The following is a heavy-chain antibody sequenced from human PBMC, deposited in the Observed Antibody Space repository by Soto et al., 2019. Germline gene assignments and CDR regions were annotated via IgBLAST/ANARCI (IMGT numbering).Heavy chain of an antibody. J-gene: IGHJ4*02. Sequence: SETLSLTCTVSGGSISSGDYFWSWIRQHPGKGLEWIGYIYFSGSTYYNPSLKSRVTISVDTTKNQFSLKLSSVVAADTAVYYCARVVGYCSGGNCHLDYWGQATLVTV. D-gene: IGHD2-15*01. CDR1: GGSISSGDYF. CDR2: IYFSGST. V-gene: IGHV4-31*03. CDR3: ARVVGYCSGGNCHLDY.